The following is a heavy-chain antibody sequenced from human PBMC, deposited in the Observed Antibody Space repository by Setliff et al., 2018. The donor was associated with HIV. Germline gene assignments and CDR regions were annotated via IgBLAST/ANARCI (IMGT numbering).Heavy chain of an antibody. CDR1: GGSISSDNW. V-gene: IGHV4-4*02. CDR2: VYHSGST. J-gene: IGHJ6*03. Sequence: LSLTCAVSGGSISSDNWWSWVRQPPGKGLEWIGEVYHSGSTNYNPSLKSRVTISVDKSKNRFSLKLSSVTAADTAVYYCARGTTVVTVDYDYDYMDVWGKGTTVTV. D-gene: IGHD4-17*01. CDR3: ARGTTVVTVDYDYDYMDV.